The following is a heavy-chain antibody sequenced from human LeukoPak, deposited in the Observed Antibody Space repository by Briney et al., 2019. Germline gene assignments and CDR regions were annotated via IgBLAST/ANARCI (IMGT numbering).Heavy chain of an antibody. CDR1: GGTCSSYA. CDR3: ARLARSCSGGSCHTLYFDY. J-gene: IGHJ4*02. D-gene: IGHD2-15*01. Sequence: SVKVSCKASGGTCSSYAISWVRQAPGQGLEWMGRIIPIFGTANYAQKFQGRVTITKDESTSTAYMELSSLRSEDTAVYYCARLARSCSGGSCHTLYFDYWGQGTLVTVSS. CDR2: IIPIFGTA. V-gene: IGHV1-69*05.